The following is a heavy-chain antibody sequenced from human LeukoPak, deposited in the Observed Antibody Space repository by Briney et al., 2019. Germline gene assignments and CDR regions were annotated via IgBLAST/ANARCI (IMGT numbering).Heavy chain of an antibody. CDR2: ISSSRSYI. J-gene: IGHJ4*02. Sequence: PGGSLRLSCAASGFTFSSYSMNWVRQAPGKGLEWVSSISSSRSYIYYADSVKGRFTISRDNAKNSLYLQMNSLRAEDTAVYYCARDLFGRDGYNLFDYWGQGTLVTVSS. CDR1: GFTFSSYS. CDR3: ARDLFGRDGYNLFDY. D-gene: IGHD5-24*01. V-gene: IGHV3-21*01.